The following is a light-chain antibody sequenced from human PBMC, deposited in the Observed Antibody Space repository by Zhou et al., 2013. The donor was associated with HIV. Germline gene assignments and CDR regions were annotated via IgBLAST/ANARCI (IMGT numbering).Light chain of an antibody. Sequence: EIVLTQSPGTLSLSPGERATLSCRASQSVGSSYLAWYQQKFGQAPRLLIYGASSRATGIPDRFSGSGSGTDFTLTISRLEPEDFAVYYCQQYGGSPRSSFGQGTKLESK. CDR3: QQYGGSPRSS. V-gene: IGKV3-20*01. J-gene: IGKJ2*04. CDR2: GAS. CDR1: QSVGSSY.